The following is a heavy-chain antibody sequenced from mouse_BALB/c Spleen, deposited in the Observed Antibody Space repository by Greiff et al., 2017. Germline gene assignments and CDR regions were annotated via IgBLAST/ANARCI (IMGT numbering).Heavy chain of an antibody. CDR3: ARSPAYDYEDY. Sequence: EVHLVESGGGLVKPGGSLKLSCAASGFTFSSYAMSWVRQTPEKRLEWVASISSGGSTYYPDSVKGRFTISRDNARNILYLQMSSLRSEDTAMYYCARSPAYDYEDYWGQGTTLTVSS. V-gene: IGHV5-6-5*01. J-gene: IGHJ2*01. CDR1: GFTFSSYA. D-gene: IGHD2-4*01. CDR2: ISSGGST.